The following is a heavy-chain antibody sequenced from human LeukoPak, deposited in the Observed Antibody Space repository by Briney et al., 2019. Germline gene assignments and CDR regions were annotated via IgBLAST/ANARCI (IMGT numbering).Heavy chain of an antibody. CDR3: ARAKYSSGYYYMDV. CDR2: IYTSGST. CDR1: GGSISSYY. J-gene: IGHJ6*03. Sequence: SETLSLTCTVSGGSISSYYWSWIRQPAGKGLEWIGRIYTSGSTNYNPSLKSRVTMSVDTSKNQFSLKLSSVTAADTAVYYCARAKYSSGYYYMDVWGKGTTVTVSS. V-gene: IGHV4-4*07. D-gene: IGHD5-18*01.